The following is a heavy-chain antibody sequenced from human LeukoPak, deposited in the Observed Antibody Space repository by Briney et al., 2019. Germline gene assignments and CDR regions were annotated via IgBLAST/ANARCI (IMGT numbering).Heavy chain of an antibody. CDR1: GFTFGDYA. CDR2: IRSNAYGGTT. D-gene: IGHD1-1*01. J-gene: IGHJ4*02. Sequence: GGSLRLSCTASGFTFGDYAMSWVRQAPGKGLEWVAFIRSNAYGGTTEYAASVKGRFTFSRDDSKDIAYLQMNSLKIEDTAAFHCTRANWNLDYWGQGTLVTVSS. CDR3: TRANWNLDY. V-gene: IGHV3-49*04.